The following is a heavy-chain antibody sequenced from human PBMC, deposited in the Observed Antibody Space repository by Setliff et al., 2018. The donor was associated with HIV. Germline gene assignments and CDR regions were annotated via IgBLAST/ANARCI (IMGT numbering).Heavy chain of an antibody. V-gene: IGHV4-39*01. CDR3: AGPGDDY. J-gene: IGHJ4*02. CDR2: IYYSGST. D-gene: IGHD3-16*01. Sequence: SETLSLTCSVSGGSLGSGYYYWGWIRQPPGKGLEWIGTIYYSGSTYYNPSLESRVTLSVDTSKNQFSLKLISVTAADTAVYYCAGPGDDYWGQGTLVTVSS. CDR1: GGSLGSGYYY.